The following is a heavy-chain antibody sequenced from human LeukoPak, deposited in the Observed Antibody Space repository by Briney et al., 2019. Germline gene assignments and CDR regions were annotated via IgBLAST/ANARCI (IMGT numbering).Heavy chain of an antibody. Sequence: PSETLSLTCTVSGASISRTSYYWGWLRQTPGKGLEWIVTVYYSGSTYYNTSLKSRLTISVDTSKNQISLQLTSVTAADMAVYYCATYSGSYFVDHWGQGTLATVSS. D-gene: IGHD1-26*01. J-gene: IGHJ4*02. CDR1: GASISRTSYY. V-gene: IGHV4-39*01. CDR3: ATYSGSYFVDH. CDR2: VYYSGST.